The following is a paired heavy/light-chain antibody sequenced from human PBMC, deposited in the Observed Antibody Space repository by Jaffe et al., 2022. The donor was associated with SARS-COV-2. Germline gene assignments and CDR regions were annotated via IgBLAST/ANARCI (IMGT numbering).Light chain of an antibody. CDR2: EAT. CDR1: QDIDDD. Sequence: ETTLTQSPAFMSATPGDKVSISCKASQDIDDDMNWYRQKPGEAAVFIIQEATTLVPGIPPRFSGSGYGTDFTLTINNVEFEDAAYYFCLQHDSFPYTFGQGTKLEIK. V-gene: IGKV5-2*01. CDR3: LQHDSFPYT. J-gene: IGKJ2*01.
Heavy chain of an antibody. D-gene: IGHD2-21*02. V-gene: IGHV4-31*03. CDR1: GGSISSSGYF. Sequence: QVQLQESGPGLVKPSQTLSLICTVSGGSISSSGYFWHWIRQYPGKGLEWIGDIYHSGGTHYNPSLKSRLTISVDTSKNQFSLKLSSVTAADTAVYSCARGLIRTSGDNLYYYGLDVWGRGTTVTVSS. CDR3: ARGLIRTSGDNLYYYGLDV. CDR2: IYHSGGT. J-gene: IGHJ6*02.